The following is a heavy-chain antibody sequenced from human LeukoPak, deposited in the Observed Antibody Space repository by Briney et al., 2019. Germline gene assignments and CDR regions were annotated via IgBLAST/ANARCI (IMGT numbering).Heavy chain of an antibody. CDR1: GGSFSGYY. D-gene: IGHD3-22*01. J-gene: IGHJ4*02. V-gene: IGHV4-59*08. Sequence: SETLSLTCAVYGGSFSGYYWSWIRQPPGKGLEWIASIYYSGSTNYNPSLKSRVTISVDTSKNQFSLQLTSVTAADTAFYYCARLTSGYYANFDYWGQGTLVTVSS. CDR3: ARLTSGYYANFDY. CDR2: IYYSGST.